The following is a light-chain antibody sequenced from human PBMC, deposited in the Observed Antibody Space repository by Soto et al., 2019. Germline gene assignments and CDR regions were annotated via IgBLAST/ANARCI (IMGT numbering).Light chain of an antibody. CDR1: QSVSSSY. CDR2: GAS. CDR3: QQYGSSPPWT. V-gene: IGKV3-20*01. J-gene: IGKJ1*01. Sequence: ETVLTQSPGTLSLSPWDRATLSCRASQSVSSSYLAWHQQKPGQAPRLLISGASSRATGIPDRFSGSGAGTSSTLPTSGLEPEIFAVYYCQQYGSSPPWTFGQGTKWIS.